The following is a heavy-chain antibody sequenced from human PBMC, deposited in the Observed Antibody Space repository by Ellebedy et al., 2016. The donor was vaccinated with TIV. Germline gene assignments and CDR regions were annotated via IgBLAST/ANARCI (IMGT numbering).Heavy chain of an antibody. D-gene: IGHD7-27*01. J-gene: IGHJ2*01. CDR2: IFYSWST. V-gene: IGHV4-30-4*01. CDR1: GGSISSGEYY. CDR3: ARVRNWGGWHFDL. Sequence: MPSETLSLTCSVSGGSISSGEYYWGWIRQSPGRGLEWIASIFYSWSTYYKPSLESRVIISRDTSKSQFSLKLTSVTAADTAVYYCARVRNWGGWHFDLWGRGTLVTVSS.